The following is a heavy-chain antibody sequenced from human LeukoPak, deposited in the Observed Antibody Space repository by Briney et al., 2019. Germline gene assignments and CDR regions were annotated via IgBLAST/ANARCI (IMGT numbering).Heavy chain of an antibody. V-gene: IGHV4-59*11. J-gene: IGHJ3*02. D-gene: IGHD4-11*01. CDR2: IYSRGTT. CDR3: ARDSSTVGGPTPSDVFDI. CDR1: GDSINTDHY. Sequence: PSETLSLTCTVSGDSINTDHYWSWIRQTPGKGLEWIGYIYSRGTTHYNPSLTGRVTISLDTSKNQFSLNLRSVTAADTALYYCARDSSTVGGPTPSDVFDIWGQGTTVTVSS.